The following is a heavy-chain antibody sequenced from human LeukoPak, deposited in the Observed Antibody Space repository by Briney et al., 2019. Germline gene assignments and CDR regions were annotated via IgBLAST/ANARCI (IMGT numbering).Heavy chain of an antibody. V-gene: IGHV4-61*02. CDR2: IYTSGST. CDR3: ARDNMDR. Sequence: SETLSLTCTVSGGSISSGSYYWSWIRQPAGKGLEWIGRIYTSGSTNYNPSLKSRVTISVDTSKNQFSLKLSSVTAADTAVDYCARDNMDRWGKRNTVNV. CDR1: GGSISSGSYY. J-gene: IGHJ6*04.